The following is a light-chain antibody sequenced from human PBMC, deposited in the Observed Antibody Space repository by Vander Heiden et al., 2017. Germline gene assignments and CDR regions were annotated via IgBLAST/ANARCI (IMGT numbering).Light chain of an antibody. CDR1: QDISNY. CDR2: DAS. CDR3: QQDDNLPSVT. J-gene: IGKJ4*01. Sequence: DIQMTQSPSSLSASVGDRVTITCQASQDISNYLNWYQQKPGKAPKLLIYDASNLETGVPSRFSGSGSGTDFTFTISSLQPEDIATYYCQQDDNLPSVTFGGGTKVEIK. V-gene: IGKV1-33*01.